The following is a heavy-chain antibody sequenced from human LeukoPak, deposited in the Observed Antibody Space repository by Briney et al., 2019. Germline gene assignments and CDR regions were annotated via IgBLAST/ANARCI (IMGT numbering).Heavy chain of an antibody. CDR3: ARDKGQGYYDILTGYSHNPFGMDV. J-gene: IGHJ6*02. Sequence: ASVKVSCKVSGDTLSSLSMHWVRQAPGKGLEWMGGLDPEDGTTNYAQKFQGRVTITADKSTSTAYMELSSLRSEDTAVYYCARDKGQGYYDILTGYSHNPFGMDVWGQGTTVTVSS. V-gene: IGHV1-24*01. CDR1: GDTLSSLS. D-gene: IGHD3-9*01. CDR2: LDPEDGTT.